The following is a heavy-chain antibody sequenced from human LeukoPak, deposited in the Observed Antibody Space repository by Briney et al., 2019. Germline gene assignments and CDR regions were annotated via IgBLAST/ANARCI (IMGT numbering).Heavy chain of an antibody. CDR1: GFTFSSYA. CDR3: ARDGYSGYDFRL. V-gene: IGHV3-30*04. CDR2: ISYDGSNK. J-gene: IGHJ4*02. D-gene: IGHD5-12*01. Sequence: GGSLRLSCAASGFTFSSYAMHWVRQAPGKGLEWVAVISYDGSNKYYADSVKGRFTISRDNSKNTLYLQMNSLRAEDTAVYYCARDGYSGYDFRLWGQGTLVTVSS.